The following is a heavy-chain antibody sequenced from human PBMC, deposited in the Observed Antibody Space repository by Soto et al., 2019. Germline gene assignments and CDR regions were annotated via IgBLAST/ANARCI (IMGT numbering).Heavy chain of an antibody. CDR1: GYTFTSYG. CDR2: INPGNGNT. J-gene: IGHJ4*02. Sequence: ASVKVSCKASGYTFTSYGINWVRQAPGRGLEWMGWINPGNGNTKYSQQFQGRVIIDRDTSASTAYMELSSLRSEDTAVYYCARGGYFDSSNYLAYCGLGTLVTVS. D-gene: IGHD3-22*01. V-gene: IGHV1-3*01. CDR3: ARGGYFDSSNYLAY.